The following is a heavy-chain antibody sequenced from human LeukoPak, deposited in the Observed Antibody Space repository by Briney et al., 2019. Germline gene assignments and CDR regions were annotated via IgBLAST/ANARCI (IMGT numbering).Heavy chain of an antibody. V-gene: IGHV3-23*01. CDR3: ARLRDLGYCSAGSCYPLPDY. D-gene: IGHD2-15*01. Sequence: GGSLRLSCAASGFTFSSYAMSWVRQAPGKGLEWVSAFSSSGGSTYYADSLKGRFTISRDNSKNKLYLQTNSLRGEDTAVYYCARLRDLGYCSAGSCYPLPDYWGQGTLVTVSS. CDR1: GFTFSSYA. J-gene: IGHJ4*02. CDR2: FSSSGGST.